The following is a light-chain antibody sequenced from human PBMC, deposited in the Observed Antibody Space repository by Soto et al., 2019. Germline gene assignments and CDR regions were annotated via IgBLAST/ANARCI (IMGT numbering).Light chain of an antibody. J-gene: IGLJ1*01. CDR3: SSYTDSSKYG. Sequence: QSVLTQPASVSGSPGQSITISCTGTSSDLAIYNYVSWYQQQPCKAPKLMIYQVTNRPSGVSNRFSGSRSGNTASLTISGLQAEDEADYYCSSYTDSSKYGCGTGTKVTV. CDR2: QVT. CDR1: SSDLAIYNY. V-gene: IGLV2-14*01.